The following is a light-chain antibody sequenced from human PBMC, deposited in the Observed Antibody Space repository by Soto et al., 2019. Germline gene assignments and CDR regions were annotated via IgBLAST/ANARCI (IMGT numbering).Light chain of an antibody. Sequence: QLVLTQSPSASASLGASVKLTCTLSSGHSSYAIAWHQQQPEKGPRYLMNLNSDGSQSKGDGIPDRFSGSSSGAEHYLTTSSLQSEDEADCDCKTGGTGIVVFGGGTKLTVL. J-gene: IGLJ2*01. V-gene: IGLV4-69*01. CDR1: SGHSSYA. CDR3: KTGGTGIVV. CDR2: LNSDGSQ.